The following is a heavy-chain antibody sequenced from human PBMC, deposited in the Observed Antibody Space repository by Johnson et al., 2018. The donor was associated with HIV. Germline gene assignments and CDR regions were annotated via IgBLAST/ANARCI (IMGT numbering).Heavy chain of an antibody. Sequence: VQLVESGGGVVRPGGSLRLSCAASGFTFDDYGMSWVRQTPGKGLECVAGITWNGGSPGYADSVKGRFTISRDNAKKSLCLQMNTLRAEDTALYYCASEAKHHVGANRVSSFDIWGQGTMVTVSS. CDR2: ITWNGGSP. CDR1: GFTFDDYG. J-gene: IGHJ3*02. CDR3: ASEAKHHVGANRVSSFDI. V-gene: IGHV3-20*04. D-gene: IGHD1-26*01.